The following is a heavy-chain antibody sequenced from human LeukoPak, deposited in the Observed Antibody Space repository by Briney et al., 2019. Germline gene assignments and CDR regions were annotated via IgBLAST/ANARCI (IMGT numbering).Heavy chain of an antibody. V-gene: IGHV3-23*01. Sequence: TGGSLRLSCAASGFTFSLYVMSWVRQAPGKGLEWVSGISASGGSRYYADSVKGRFTISRDNSRNTVFLQVNSLRGDDTAVYYCAQDRGATVTTFAHWGLGTLVTVSS. CDR3: AQDRGATVTTFAH. CDR2: ISASGGSR. D-gene: IGHD4-17*01. J-gene: IGHJ4*02. CDR1: GFTFSLYV.